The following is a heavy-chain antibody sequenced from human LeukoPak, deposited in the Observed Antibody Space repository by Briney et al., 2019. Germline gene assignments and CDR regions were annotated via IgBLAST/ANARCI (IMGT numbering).Heavy chain of an antibody. CDR3: AREAYYYDSSGYYSGFDP. CDR1: GFTFSSYW. D-gene: IGHD3-22*01. V-gene: IGHV3-7*01. CDR2: IKQDGSEK. J-gene: IGHJ5*02. Sequence: GGSLRLSCAASGFTFSSYWMSWVRQAPGKGLEWVANIKQDGSEKYYVDSVKGRFTISRDNAKNSLYLQMNSLRAEDTAMYYCAREAYYYDSSGYYSGFDPWGQGTLVTVSS.